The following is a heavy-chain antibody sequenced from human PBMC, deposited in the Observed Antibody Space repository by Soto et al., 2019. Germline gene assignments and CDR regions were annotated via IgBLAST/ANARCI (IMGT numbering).Heavy chain of an antibody. D-gene: IGHD6-19*01. CDR2: IYWNDDK. Sequence: GSGPTLVNPTQTLTLTCTFSGFSLSTSGVGVGWIRQPPGKALEWLALIYWNDDKRYSPSLKSRLTITKDTSKNQVVLTMTNMDPVDTATYYCAHRRASRPVAVAGKWVPREGFDFDYWGQGTLVTVSS. CDR1: GFSLSTSGVG. CDR3: AHRRASRPVAVAGKWVPREGFDFDY. V-gene: IGHV2-5*01. J-gene: IGHJ4*02.